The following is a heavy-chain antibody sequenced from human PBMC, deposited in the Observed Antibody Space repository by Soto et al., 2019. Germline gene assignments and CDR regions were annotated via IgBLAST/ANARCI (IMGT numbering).Heavy chain of an antibody. V-gene: IGHV3-13*05. J-gene: IGHJ6*02. D-gene: IGHD1-26*01. CDR3: ARSRRGRKHGAFPASRGSLYYVGMGV. CDR1: GLTFSAYD. CDR2: IGTVGDP. Sequence: GGSLRLSCVASGLTFSAYDMHWVRQIKGKGLEWVSGIGTVGDPFYPGSVKGRFTISRESANNSWYLQMNSLRAGDTAVYSCARSRRGRKHGAFPASRGSLYYVGMGVWGQGATVTVSS.